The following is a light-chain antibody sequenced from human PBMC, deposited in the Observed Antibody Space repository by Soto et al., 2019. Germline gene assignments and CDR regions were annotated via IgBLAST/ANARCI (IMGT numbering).Light chain of an antibody. J-gene: IGKJ2*01. Sequence: DIQMTQSPSTLSASIGDRVTITCRASQNIRNWLAWYQQKPGKAPKLLMYDASSLESGVPSRFSGSGSGTEFTLTINSLQPDDFATYYCQHYFSYPYTFGQGTKTEIK. CDR1: QNIRNW. V-gene: IGKV1-5*01. CDR3: QHYFSYPYT. CDR2: DAS.